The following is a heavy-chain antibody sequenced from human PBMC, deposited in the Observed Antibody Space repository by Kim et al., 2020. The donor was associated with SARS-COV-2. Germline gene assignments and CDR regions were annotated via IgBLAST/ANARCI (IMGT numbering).Heavy chain of an antibody. Sequence: GGSLRLSCAASGFTFSSYWMHWVRQAPGKGLVWVSRINSDGSITSYADSVKGRFTISRDNAKNTLYLQMNSLRAEDTAVYYCARGEGSSWYLFWGQGTLVTVSS. CDR1: GFTFSSYW. D-gene: IGHD6-13*01. CDR2: INSDGSIT. V-gene: IGHV3-74*01. J-gene: IGHJ4*02. CDR3: ARGEGSSWYLF.